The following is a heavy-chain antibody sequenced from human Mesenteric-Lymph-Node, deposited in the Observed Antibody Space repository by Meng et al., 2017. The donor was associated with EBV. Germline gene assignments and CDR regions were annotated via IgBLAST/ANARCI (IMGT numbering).Heavy chain of an antibody. V-gene: IGHV4-4*02. Sequence: LQEPGPGLVRTSGIRSLTCTVSGDSISSDVWWSWFRQPPGKGLEWIGDVYHRGDTNYNPSLKSRVDISVDKSKNQFYLSLFSVTAADTAVYYCGRDQGRELINHWGQGTLVTVSS. CDR2: VYHRGDT. CDR3: GRDQGRELINH. J-gene: IGHJ4*02. CDR1: GDSISSDVW. D-gene: IGHD1-7*01.